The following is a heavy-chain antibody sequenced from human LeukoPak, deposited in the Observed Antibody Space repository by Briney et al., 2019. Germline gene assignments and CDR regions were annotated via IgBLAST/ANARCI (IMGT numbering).Heavy chain of an antibody. J-gene: IGHJ4*02. D-gene: IGHD3-22*01. Sequence: PGGSLRLSYAASGFTFSDYYMSWIRQAPGKGLEWVSYIDRGTTAYYADSVKGRFTISRDNAKNSLYLQMTSPRADDTAVYYCARVGDRSGYYYYFDYWGQGTLVTVSS. V-gene: IGHV3-11*01. CDR2: IDRGTTA. CDR1: GFTFSDYY. CDR3: ARVGDRSGYYYYFDY.